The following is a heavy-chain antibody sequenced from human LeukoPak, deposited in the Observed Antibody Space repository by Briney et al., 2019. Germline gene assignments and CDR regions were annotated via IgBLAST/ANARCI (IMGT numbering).Heavy chain of an antibody. J-gene: IGHJ4*02. D-gene: IGHD6-13*01. Sequence: PGGSLRLSCAASGLTFSIYNMNWVRQAPGKGLEWVSYISSGISTIYYADSVKGRFTISRDNSKNTLYLQMSSLRAEDTAVYYCVKDLTYSSSWYEPLGYWGQGTLVTVSS. V-gene: IGHV3-48*01. CDR3: VKDLTYSSSWYEPLGY. CDR2: ISSGISTI. CDR1: GLTFSIYN.